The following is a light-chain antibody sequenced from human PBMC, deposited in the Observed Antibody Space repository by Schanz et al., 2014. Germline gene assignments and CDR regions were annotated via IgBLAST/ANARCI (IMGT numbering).Light chain of an antibody. Sequence: EIVLTQSPGTLSLSPGESATLSCRASQSLSNSHLAWYKQKSGQAPRLLIYGASTRATGIPARFSGSGSGTEFTLTISSLQSEDFAVYYCQQYNNWLGYTFGQGTKLEIK. J-gene: IGKJ2*01. V-gene: IGKV3-15*01. CDR1: QSLSNS. CDR2: GAS. CDR3: QQYNNWLGYT.